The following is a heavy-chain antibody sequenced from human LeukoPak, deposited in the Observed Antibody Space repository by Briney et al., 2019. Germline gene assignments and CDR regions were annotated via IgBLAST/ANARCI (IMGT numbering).Heavy chain of an antibody. CDR2: ISGVSSTI. CDR1: RFTFSAYA. V-gene: IGHV3-48*04. Sequence: GGSLRLSCAASRFTFSAYAMSWVRQAPGKGLEWVSYISGVSSTIYYADSVKGRFTISRDNARNSLYLQMDSLRADDTAMYFCARDRYSTGFFDYWGQGTLVTVSS. J-gene: IGHJ4*02. CDR3: ARDRYSTGFFDY. D-gene: IGHD6-19*01.